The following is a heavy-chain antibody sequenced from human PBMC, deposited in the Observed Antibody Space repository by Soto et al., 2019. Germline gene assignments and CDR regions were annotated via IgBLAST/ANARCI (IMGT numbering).Heavy chain of an antibody. J-gene: IGHJ6*02. V-gene: IGHV3-7*03. CDR3: ATSPYPSFYYYGLNV. CDR1: GFTVKSYL. CDR2: IKEDGIEK. Sequence: PGGSLRLSCAASGFTVKSYLMSWVRQTPGKGLEWVANIKEDGIEKYYVDSVKGRFTISRDNGKNALYLQMNSLRVEDTAIYYCATSPYPSFYYYGLNVWGQVTT.